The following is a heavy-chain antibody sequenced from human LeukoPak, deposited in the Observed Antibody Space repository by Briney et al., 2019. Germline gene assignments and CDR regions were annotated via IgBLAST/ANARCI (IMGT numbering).Heavy chain of an antibody. V-gene: IGHV4-39*01. Sequence: SETLSLTCTVSGGSISSSSYYWGWIRQPPGKGLEWIGSLYYSGSTYYNPSLKSRVTISVDTSKNQFSLKLSSVTAADTAVYYCAITAETVAGNWFDPWGQGTLVTVSS. CDR3: AITAETVAGNWFDP. CDR1: GGSISSSSYY. J-gene: IGHJ5*02. D-gene: IGHD6-19*01. CDR2: LYYSGST.